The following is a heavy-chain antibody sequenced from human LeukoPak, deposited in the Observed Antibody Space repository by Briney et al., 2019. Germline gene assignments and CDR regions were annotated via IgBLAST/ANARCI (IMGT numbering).Heavy chain of an antibody. D-gene: IGHD6-6*01. V-gene: IGHV3-30*04. CDR1: GFTFSSYA. Sequence: GGSLRLSCAASGFTFSSYAIHWVRQAPGKGLEWVAVISYDGSNKYYADSVKGRFTISRGNSKNTLYLQMNSLRAEDTAVYYCARGIIAARFDYWGQGTLVTVSS. CDR3: ARGIIAARFDY. CDR2: ISYDGSNK. J-gene: IGHJ4*02.